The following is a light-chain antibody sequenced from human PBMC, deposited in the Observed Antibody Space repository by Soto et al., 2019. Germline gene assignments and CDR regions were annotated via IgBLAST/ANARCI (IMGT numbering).Light chain of an antibody. J-gene: IGKJ1*01. CDR1: ESVSSN. V-gene: IGKV3-15*01. CDR3: QHYNNWPPVT. Sequence: IVITQSQGIPLVSPGETGTLSPITSESVSSNLAWYHQKPGQAPRLLIYGASTRATGIPARFSGSGSGTEFTLTISSLQSEDFAVYYCQHYNNWPPVTFGQGTKVDIK. CDR2: GAS.